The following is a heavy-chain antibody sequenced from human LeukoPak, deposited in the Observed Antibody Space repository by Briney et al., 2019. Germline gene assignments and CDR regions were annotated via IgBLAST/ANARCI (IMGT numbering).Heavy chain of an antibody. CDR2: ISYDGNTK. Sequence: GTSLRLSCVASGFTFTHYGFHWVRQAPGKALEWVSFISYDGNTKYGDSVKGRFTIPRDNSKNTLYLEMNGLRSDDTAVYYCARDPLDISRWTNAFDIWGQGTMVTVSS. CDR1: GFTFTHYG. CDR3: ARDPLDISRWTNAFDI. D-gene: IGHD2-2*03. V-gene: IGHV3-30*03. J-gene: IGHJ3*02.